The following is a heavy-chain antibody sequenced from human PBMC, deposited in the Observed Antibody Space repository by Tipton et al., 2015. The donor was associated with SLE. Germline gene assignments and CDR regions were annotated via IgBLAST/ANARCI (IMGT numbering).Heavy chain of an antibody. Sequence: LRLSCTVSGGSISSYYWSWIRQPPGKGLEWVGFICYSGSTNYNHSVKSRVTISVDRSSNQFSLKLSSVTAADTAVYYCARARIPRDAFDIGGQGTMVTVSS. CDR3: ARARIPRDAFDI. D-gene: IGHD2-21*01. J-gene: IGHJ3*02. CDR1: GGSISSYY. V-gene: IGHV4-59*01. CDR2: ICYSGST.